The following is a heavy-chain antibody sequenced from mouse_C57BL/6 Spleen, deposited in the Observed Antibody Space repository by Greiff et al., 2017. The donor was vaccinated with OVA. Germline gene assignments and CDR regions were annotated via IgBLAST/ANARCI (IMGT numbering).Heavy chain of an antibody. D-gene: IGHD2-1*01. CDR2: INPNYGTT. Sequence: EVHLVESGPELVKPGASVKISCKASGYSFTDYNMNWVKQSNGKSLEWIGVINPNYGTTSYNQKFKGKATLTVDQSSSTAYMQLNSLTSEDSAVYYCARKEEGFYDGAFAYWGQGTLVTVSA. V-gene: IGHV1-39*01. J-gene: IGHJ3*01. CDR1: GYSFTDYN. CDR3: ARKEEGFYDGAFAY.